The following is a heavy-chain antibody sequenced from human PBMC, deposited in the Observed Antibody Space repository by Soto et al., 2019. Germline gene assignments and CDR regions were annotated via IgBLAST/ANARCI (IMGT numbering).Heavy chain of an antibody. Sequence: GSLRLSCAASGFTFSNAWMSWVRQAPGKGLEWVGRIKSKTDGGTTDYAAPVKGRFTISRDDSKNTLYLQMNSLKTEDTAVYYCTPHYGDYSPFDYWGQGTLVTVSS. CDR1: GFTFSNAW. V-gene: IGHV3-15*01. J-gene: IGHJ4*02. CDR2: IKSKTDGGTT. D-gene: IGHD4-17*01. CDR3: TPHYGDYSPFDY.